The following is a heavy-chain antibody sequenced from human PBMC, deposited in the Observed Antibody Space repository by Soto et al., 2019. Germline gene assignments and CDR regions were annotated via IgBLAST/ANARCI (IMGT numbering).Heavy chain of an antibody. Sequence: EVHLLDSGGGLVQPGGSLRLSCAASGFTFTNYAMSWVRQAPGKGLEWVSSISGRGGNTYYADSGRGRFTISRDNTKNTLYLQMNSLRAEDTAIYYCVKARAAGGFDYWGQGTLVTVSS. CDR3: VKARAAGGFDY. CDR2: ISGRGGNT. D-gene: IGHD3-10*01. J-gene: IGHJ4*02. V-gene: IGHV3-23*01. CDR1: GFTFTNYA.